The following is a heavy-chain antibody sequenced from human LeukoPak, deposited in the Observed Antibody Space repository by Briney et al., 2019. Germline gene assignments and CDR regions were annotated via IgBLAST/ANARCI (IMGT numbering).Heavy chain of an antibody. CDR1: GGSFSDYF. J-gene: IGHJ6*02. Sequence: ASETLSLTCAVYGGSFSDYFWGWIRQPPGKGLEWIGEINHSGRTYYNPSLKSRVTISVDTSKNQFSLNLSSVTAADTAVYYCARDVVVVPAAIHYGMDVWGQGTTATVSS. CDR2: INHSGRT. D-gene: IGHD2-2*01. V-gene: IGHV4-34*01. CDR3: ARDVVVVPAAIHYGMDV.